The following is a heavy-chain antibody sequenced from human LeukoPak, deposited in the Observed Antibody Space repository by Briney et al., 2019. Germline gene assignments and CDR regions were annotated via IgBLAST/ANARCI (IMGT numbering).Heavy chain of an antibody. CDR3: ARDRLHYDSLTGYPAD. CDR1: GFTVSSNY. D-gene: IGHD3-9*01. J-gene: IGHJ4*02. Sequence: QSGRSLRLSCADSGFTVSSNYMRWVRQAPGKGLEGVSVIYSGGSTHYAVSVKGRFTISRDNSKNTLYLQMNSLRAEDTAVYYCARDRLHYDSLTGYPADWGQGTLVTVSS. CDR2: IYSGGST. V-gene: IGHV3-66*01.